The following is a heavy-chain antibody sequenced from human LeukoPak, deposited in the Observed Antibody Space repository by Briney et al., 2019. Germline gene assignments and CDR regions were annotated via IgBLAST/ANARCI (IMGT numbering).Heavy chain of an antibody. CDR2: ISASSGNT. V-gene: IGHV1-18*01. D-gene: IGHD4-17*01. J-gene: IGHJ4*02. Sequence: ASVKVSCKASGCSFSIFGMTWVRQAPGQGLEWMGWISASSGNTNYAQKLQGRVTMTTDTSTNTAYMELRSLKSDDTAVYYCARAGATETTHFDYWGQGTLVTVSS. CDR1: GCSFSIFG. CDR3: ARAGATETTHFDY.